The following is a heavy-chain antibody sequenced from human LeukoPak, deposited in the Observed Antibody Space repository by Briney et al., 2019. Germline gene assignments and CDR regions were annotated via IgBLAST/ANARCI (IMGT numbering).Heavy chain of an antibody. D-gene: IGHD1-1*01. J-gene: IGHJ4*02. Sequence: GGTLRLSCAASGFTFSSYGMSWVRQAPGKGLEWVSAISGSGGSTYYADSVKGRFTVSRDNAKNSVSLQMNSLRAEDTAVYYCARDQDWNDRGGLDYWGQGTLVTVSS. CDR1: GFTFSSYG. CDR2: ISGSGGST. V-gene: IGHV3-23*01. CDR3: ARDQDWNDRGGLDY.